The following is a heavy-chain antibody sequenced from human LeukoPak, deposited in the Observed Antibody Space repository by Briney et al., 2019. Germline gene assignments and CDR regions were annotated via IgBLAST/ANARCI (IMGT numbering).Heavy chain of an antibody. J-gene: IGHJ4*02. CDR1: GGTFSSYA. CDR2: IIPIFGTA. D-gene: IGHD3-22*01. V-gene: IGHV1-69*13. CDR3: AREYDSSGYYYFDY. Sequence: SVKVSCKASGGTFSSYAISWVRQAPGQGLEWMGGIIPIFGTANYAQKFQGRVTITADESTSTAYMELRSLRSDDTAVYYCAREYDSSGYYYFDYWGQGTLVTVSS.